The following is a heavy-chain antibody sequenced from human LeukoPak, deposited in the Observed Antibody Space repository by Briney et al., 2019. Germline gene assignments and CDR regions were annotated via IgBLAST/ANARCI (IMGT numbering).Heavy chain of an antibody. V-gene: IGHV3-48*03. J-gene: IGHJ6*04. Sequence: GGSLRLSCAASGFTFSSYEMNWHRQAPGKGLEWVSYISSSGSTIYYADYVKGRFTISRDNAKNSLYLQMNSLRAEDTAVYYCAELGITMIGGVWGKGTTVTISS. CDR1: GFTFSSYE. CDR3: AELGITMIGGV. D-gene: IGHD3-10*02. CDR2: ISSSGSTI.